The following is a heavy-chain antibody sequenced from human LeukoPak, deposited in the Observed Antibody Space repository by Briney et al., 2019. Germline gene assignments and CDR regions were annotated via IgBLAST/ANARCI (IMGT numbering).Heavy chain of an antibody. D-gene: IGHD3-22*01. CDR3: ATAHIDYYDTEWYFDL. V-gene: IGHV1-69-2*01. CDR1: GYTFTDYY. CDR2: VDPEDGET. Sequence: ASVKVSCKVPGYTFTDYYMHWVQQAPGKGLEWMGLVDPEDGETIYAEKFQGRVTITADTSTDTAYMELSSLRSEDTAVYYCATAHIDYYDTEWYFDLWGRGTLVTVSS. J-gene: IGHJ2*01.